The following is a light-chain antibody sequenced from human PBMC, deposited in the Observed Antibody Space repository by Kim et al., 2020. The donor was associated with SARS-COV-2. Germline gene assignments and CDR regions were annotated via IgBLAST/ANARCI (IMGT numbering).Light chain of an antibody. CDR3: GTWDSSLSAVV. CDR2: DNN. Sequence: GQKGTISCSGSSSNIGNNYVSWYQQLPGTAPKLLIYDNNKRPSGIPDRFSGSKSGTSATLGITGLQTGDEADYYCGTWDSSLSAVVFGGGTKLTVL. CDR1: SSNIGNNY. J-gene: IGLJ2*01. V-gene: IGLV1-51*01.